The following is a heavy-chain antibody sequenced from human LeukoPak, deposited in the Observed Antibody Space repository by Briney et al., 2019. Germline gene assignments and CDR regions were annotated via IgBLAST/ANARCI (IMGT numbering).Heavy chain of an antibody. Sequence: GESLKISCKASGYIFSTYRLAWVRHMPGKGLEWMGVIYPGDSDTRYSPSFQGQVTISADKSISTAYLQWSSLKASDTAMYYCARREYYDSSGYYYWGQGTLVTVSS. D-gene: IGHD3-22*01. CDR1: GYIFSTYR. CDR3: ARREYYDSSGYYY. CDR2: IYPGDSDT. J-gene: IGHJ4*02. V-gene: IGHV5-51*01.